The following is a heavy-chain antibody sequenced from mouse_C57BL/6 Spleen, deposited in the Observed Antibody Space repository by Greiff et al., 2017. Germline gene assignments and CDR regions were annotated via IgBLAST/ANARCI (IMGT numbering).Heavy chain of an antibody. CDR3: ARSTPYDYDKGYAMDY. CDR1: GYTFTSYW. Sequence: VKLQQPGAELVRPGSSVKLSCKASGYTFTSYWMHWVKQRPIQGLEWIGNIDPSDSETHYNQKFKDKATLTVDKSSSTAYMQLSSLTSEDSAVYYCARSTPYDYDKGYAMDYWGQGTSVTVSS. D-gene: IGHD2-4*01. CDR2: IDPSDSET. J-gene: IGHJ4*01. V-gene: IGHV1-52*01.